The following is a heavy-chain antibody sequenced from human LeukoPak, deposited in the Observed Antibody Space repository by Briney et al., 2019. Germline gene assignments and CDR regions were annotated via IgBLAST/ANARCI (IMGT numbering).Heavy chain of an antibody. D-gene: IGHD5-12*01. CDR2: IRSKRYGGTA. V-gene: IGHV3-49*04. J-gene: IGHJ4*02. CDR1: GFSVGDYA. Sequence: GRSLRLSCSASGFSVGDYAMSWVRQAPGKGLEWVGFIRSKRYGGTADYAASVEGRFTISRDDSKNIAYLQMNSLKSEDTAVYYCTRGLEGFTAYDDYWGQGTLVAVSS. CDR3: TRGLEGFTAYDDY.